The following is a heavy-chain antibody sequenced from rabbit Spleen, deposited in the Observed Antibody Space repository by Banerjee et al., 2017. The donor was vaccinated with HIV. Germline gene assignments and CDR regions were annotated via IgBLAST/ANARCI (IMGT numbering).Heavy chain of an antibody. CDR2: IYGDSSGSI. V-gene: IGHV1S45*01. CDR1: GFSFSRGYW. D-gene: IGHD5-1*01. CDR3: MREVGGVVYDL. Sequence: QEQLEESGGDLVKPEGSLTLTCTVSGFSFSRGYWMSWVRQAPGKGLEWIACIYGDSSGSIWYATWAKGRFTISRTSSTTMTLQMTSLTAADTATYFCMREVGGVVYDLWGPGTLVTVS. J-gene: IGHJ4*01.